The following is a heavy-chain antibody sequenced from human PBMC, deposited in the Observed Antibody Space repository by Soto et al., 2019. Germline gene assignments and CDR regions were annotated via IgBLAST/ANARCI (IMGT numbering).Heavy chain of an antibody. Sequence: PSETLSLTCTVSGGSISSYYWSWIRQPPGKGLEWIGYIYYSGSTNYNPSLKSRVTISVDTSKNQFSLKLSSVTAADTAVYYCARDETSRDGYNFSYWGQGTLVTGSS. D-gene: IGHD5-12*01. CDR2: IYYSGST. J-gene: IGHJ4*02. V-gene: IGHV4-59*01. CDR1: GGSISSYY. CDR3: ARDETSRDGYNFSY.